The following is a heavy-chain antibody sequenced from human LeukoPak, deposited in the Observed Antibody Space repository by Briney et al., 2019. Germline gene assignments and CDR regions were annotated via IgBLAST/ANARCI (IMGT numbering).Heavy chain of an antibody. CDR3: AKIAAAGTYFDY. CDR2: IGYDGRDN. V-gene: IGHV3-30*02. CDR1: GFTFRSYG. Sequence: GGSLRLSCVASGFTFRSYGMHWVRQAPGKGLEWVAFIGYDGRDNFNADSVKGRFTISRDNSKNTVDLQMISLRAEDAAVYYCAKIAAAGTYFDYWGQGTLVTVSS. D-gene: IGHD6-13*01. J-gene: IGHJ4*02.